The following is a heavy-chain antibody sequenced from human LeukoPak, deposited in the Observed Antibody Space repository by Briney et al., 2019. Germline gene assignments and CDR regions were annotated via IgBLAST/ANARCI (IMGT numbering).Heavy chain of an antibody. V-gene: IGHV3-74*01. Sequence: PGGSLRLSCAASGFTFSSYWMHWVRQAPGKGLVWVSRISGDGSSTTYAESVKGRFTISRDNAKNTLYLQMNSLRAEDTAVYYCARELPCDYWGQGTLVTVSS. CDR2: ISGDGSST. J-gene: IGHJ4*02. CDR3: ARELPCDY. CDR1: GFTFSSYW.